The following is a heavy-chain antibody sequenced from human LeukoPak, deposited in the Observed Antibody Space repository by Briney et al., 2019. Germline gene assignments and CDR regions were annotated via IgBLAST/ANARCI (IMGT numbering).Heavy chain of an antibody. CDR3: SRTAGDSAIIAAH. D-gene: IGHD3-16*01. J-gene: IGHJ4*02. Sequence: PSETLSLTCTVSGGSISGSCCYWGWIRQTPGKDLEWIGSTSYSGSTHYNPSFKSRVTVSVDTSKNQFFLNLSSVTAADTAVYYCSRTAGDSAIIAAHWGQGTLVTVSS. CDR1: GGSISGSCCY. CDR2: TSYSGST. V-gene: IGHV4-39*01.